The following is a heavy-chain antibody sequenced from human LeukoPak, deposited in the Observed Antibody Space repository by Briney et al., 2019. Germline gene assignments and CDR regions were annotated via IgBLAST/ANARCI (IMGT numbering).Heavy chain of an antibody. CDR3: ARQAITSDYFDS. J-gene: IGHJ4*02. CDR1: GFTFTSYW. D-gene: IGHD3-10*01. Sequence: GESLKISCKGSGFTFTSYWIGWVRQMPGKGLEWMGIIYPADSDTRGSPSFQGQVTMSADKSTNTAYLQWSSLKASDTAMHYCARQAITSDYFDSWGQGTLVTVSS. V-gene: IGHV5-51*01. CDR2: IYPADSDT.